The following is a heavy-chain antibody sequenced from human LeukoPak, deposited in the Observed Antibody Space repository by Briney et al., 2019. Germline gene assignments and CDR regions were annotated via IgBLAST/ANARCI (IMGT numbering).Heavy chain of an antibody. CDR2: VRDNGES. Sequence: SETLSLTCTVSGGSINTYYWSWIRQPPGKGLEWIAYVRDNGESNYNPSLKSRVAISLDTANNQISRRLNFVPATDTAIYYGARQPANTAAFDIWGLGTRVSV. J-gene: IGHJ3*02. CDR3: ARQPANTAAFDI. CDR1: GGSINTYY. V-gene: IGHV4-59*08. D-gene: IGHD5-18*01.